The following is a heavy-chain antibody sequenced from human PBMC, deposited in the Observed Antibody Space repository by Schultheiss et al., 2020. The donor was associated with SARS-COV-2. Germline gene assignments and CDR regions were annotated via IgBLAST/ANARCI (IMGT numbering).Heavy chain of an antibody. CDR1: GFTFSSYW. V-gene: IGHV3-15*01. Sequence: GESLKISCAASGFTFSSYWMSWVRQAPGKGLEWVGRIKSKTDGGTTDYAAPVKGRFTISRDDSKNTLYLQMNSLKTEDTAVYYCTTDPVEMATIVAYWGQGTLVTVSS. CDR2: IKSKTDGGTT. D-gene: IGHD5-24*01. J-gene: IGHJ4*02. CDR3: TTDPVEMATIVAY.